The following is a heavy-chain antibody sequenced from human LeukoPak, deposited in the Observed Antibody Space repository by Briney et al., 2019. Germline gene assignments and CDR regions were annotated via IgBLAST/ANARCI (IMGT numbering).Heavy chain of an antibody. D-gene: IGHD3-9*01. V-gene: IGHV4-39*07. Sequence: PSETLSLTCTVSGGSISSSSYYWGWIRQPPGKGLEWIGSIYYSGSTYYNPSLKSGVTISVDRSKNQFSLRLSSVTAADTAVYYCARASVLRYFDWSCWFDPWGQGTLVTVSS. CDR1: GGSISSSSYY. CDR2: IYYSGST. J-gene: IGHJ5*02. CDR3: ARASVLRYFDWSCWFDP.